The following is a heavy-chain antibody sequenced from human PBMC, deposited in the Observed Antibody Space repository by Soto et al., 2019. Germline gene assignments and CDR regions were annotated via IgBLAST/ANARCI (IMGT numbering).Heavy chain of an antibody. CDR3: TRHKEQQLPLHYYYYYGMDV. J-gene: IGHJ6*02. V-gene: IGHV3-73*02. CDR2: IRSKANSYAT. D-gene: IGHD6-13*01. Sequence: EVQLVESGGGLVQPGGSLKLSCAASGFTFSGSAMHWVRQASGKGLEWVGRIRSKANSYATAYAASVKGRFTIPRDDSKNTAYLQMNSLKTEDTAVYYCTRHKEQQLPLHYYYYYGMDVWGQGTTVTVSS. CDR1: GFTFSGSA.